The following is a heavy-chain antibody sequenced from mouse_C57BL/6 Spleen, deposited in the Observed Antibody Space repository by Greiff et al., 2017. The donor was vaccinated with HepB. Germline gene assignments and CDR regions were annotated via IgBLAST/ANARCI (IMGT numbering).Heavy chain of an antibody. J-gene: IGHJ4*01. V-gene: IGHV1-19*01. Sequence: DVKLQESGPVLVKPGASVKMSCKASGYTFTDYYMNWVKQSHGKSLEWIGVINPYNGGTSYNQKFKGKATLTVDKSSSTAYMELNSLTSEDSAVYYCARRWTYAMDYWGQGTSVTVSS. CDR2: INPYNGGT. CDR3: ARRWTYAMDY. CDR1: GYTFTDYY. D-gene: IGHD1-1*02.